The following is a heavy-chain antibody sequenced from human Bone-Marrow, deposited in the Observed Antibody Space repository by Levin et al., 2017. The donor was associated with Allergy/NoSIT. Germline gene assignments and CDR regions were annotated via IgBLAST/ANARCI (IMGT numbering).Heavy chain of an antibody. CDR1: GILFSSYD. Sequence: GESLKISCAASGILFSSYDMNWVRQAPGKGLEWVSSISAGGNYTYYADSVKGRFTISRDNAKNSLFLQMNSLRAEDTAVYYCASWAMYHYDRSAFDYFYYAMDVWGQGTTVTVSS. D-gene: IGHD3-22*01. CDR2: ISAGGNYT. CDR3: ASWAMYHYDRSAFDYFYYAMDV. J-gene: IGHJ6*02. V-gene: IGHV3-21*01.